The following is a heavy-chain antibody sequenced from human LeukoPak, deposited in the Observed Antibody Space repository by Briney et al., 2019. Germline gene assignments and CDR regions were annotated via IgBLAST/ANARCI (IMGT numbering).Heavy chain of an antibody. J-gene: IGHJ4*02. CDR2: IYYSGST. D-gene: IGHD3-22*01. CDR1: GGSISSYY. Sequence: SETLSLTCTVSGGSISSYYWSWIRQPPGKGLEWIGYIYYSGSTNYNPSLKSRVTISVDTSKNQFSLKLSSVTAADTAVYYCARGVRYYDSSGYYNFDYWGQGTLVTVSS. V-gene: IGHV4-59*01. CDR3: ARGVRYYDSSGYYNFDY.